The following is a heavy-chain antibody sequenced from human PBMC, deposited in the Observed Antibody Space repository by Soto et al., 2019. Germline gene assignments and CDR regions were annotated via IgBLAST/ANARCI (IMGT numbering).Heavy chain of an antibody. CDR1: GFTFSKYI. Sequence: GGSLRLSCTASGFTFSKYIMIWVRQAPGKGLEWVSSISSTSTYIYYADSLKGRFLVSRDNANNSLYLQMNSLRVEDTAVYYCARGTGTVYWGQGTLVTVSS. D-gene: IGHD1-1*01. CDR2: ISSTSTYI. V-gene: IGHV3-21*01. CDR3: ARGTGTVY. J-gene: IGHJ4*02.